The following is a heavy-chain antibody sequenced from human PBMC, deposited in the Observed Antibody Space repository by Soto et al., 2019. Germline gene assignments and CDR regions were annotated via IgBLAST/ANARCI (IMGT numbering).Heavy chain of an antibody. CDR2: IIPIFGTA. Sequence: ASVKVSCKASGATFSSYAISWVRQAPGQGLEWMGGIIPIFGTANYAQKFQGRVTITADESTSTAYMELSSLRPENTAVYYCARVGGISTCDMDVLDRGTTIAFSS. D-gene: IGHD6-25*01. J-gene: IGHJ6*02. CDR1: GATFSSYA. CDR3: ARVGGISTCDMDV. V-gene: IGHV1-69*13.